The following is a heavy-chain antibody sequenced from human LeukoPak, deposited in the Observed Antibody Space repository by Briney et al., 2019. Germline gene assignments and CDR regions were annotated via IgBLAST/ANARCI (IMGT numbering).Heavy chain of an antibody. CDR1: GYTFTSYG. CDR2: ISAYNGNT. CDR3: AALWFGRTDAFDI. V-gene: IGHV1-18*01. J-gene: IGHJ3*02. Sequence: GASVNLSCKASGYTFTSYGISWVRQAPGQGLEWMGWISAYNGNTNYAQKLQGRVTMTTDTSTSTAYMELRSLRSDDTAVYYCAALWFGRTDAFDIWGQGTMVSVSS. D-gene: IGHD3-10*01.